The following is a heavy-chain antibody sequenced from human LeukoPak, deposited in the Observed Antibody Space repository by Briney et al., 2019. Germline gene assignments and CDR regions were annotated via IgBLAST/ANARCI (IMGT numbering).Heavy chain of an antibody. CDR1: GGSISSYY. J-gene: IGHJ6*03. V-gene: IGHV4-59*01. CDR2: ICYSGST. Sequence: SETLSLTCTVSGGSISSYYWSWIRQPPGKGLEWIGCICYSGSTNYNPSLKSRVSISVDTSKNQFSLKLSSVTAADTAVYYCARGIRITIFGVANYYMDVWGKGTTVTVSS. D-gene: IGHD3-3*01. CDR3: ARGIRITIFGVANYYMDV.